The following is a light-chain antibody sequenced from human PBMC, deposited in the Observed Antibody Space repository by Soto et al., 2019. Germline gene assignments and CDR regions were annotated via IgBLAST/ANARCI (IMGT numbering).Light chain of an antibody. CDR2: GAS. CDR3: HQYIRSPLT. CDR1: QSVSNSY. V-gene: IGKV3-20*01. J-gene: IGKJ4*01. Sequence: EIVLTQSPGTLSLSPGERATLSCRASQSVSNSYLDWSQQKPGQAPRLLIYGASSRATGIPDRFSGSGSGTDFTLTISRLEPEDFAVYYFHQYIRSPLTVGGGTKVEIK.